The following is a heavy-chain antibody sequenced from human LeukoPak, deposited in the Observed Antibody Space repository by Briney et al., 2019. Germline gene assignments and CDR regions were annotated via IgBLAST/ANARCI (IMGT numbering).Heavy chain of an antibody. J-gene: IGHJ5*02. CDR2: ISGSGGST. D-gene: IGHD6-13*01. Sequence: GGSLRPSCAASGFTFSSYNMNWARQAPGKGLEWVSAISGSGGSTYYADSVKGRFTISRDNSKNTLYLQMNSLRAEDTAVYYCAKGAAAPGDNWFDPWGQGTLVTVSS. CDR1: GFTFSSYN. CDR3: AKGAAAPGDNWFDP. V-gene: IGHV3-23*01.